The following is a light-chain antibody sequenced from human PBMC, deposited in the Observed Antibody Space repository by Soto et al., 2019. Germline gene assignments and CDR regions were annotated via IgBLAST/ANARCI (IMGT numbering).Light chain of an antibody. V-gene: IGLV1-40*01. CDR1: SSNIGAYYD. CDR3: QSYDTSLRDYV. J-gene: IGLJ1*01. CDR2: SNT. Sequence: QSVLTQPPSVSGAPGQWVTISCTGSSSNIGAYYDVHWYQQVPGTAPKLLIFSNTNRPSGVPDRFSGSKSGTSASLAITGLQAEDEADYYCQSYDTSLRDYVFGTGTKVTVL.